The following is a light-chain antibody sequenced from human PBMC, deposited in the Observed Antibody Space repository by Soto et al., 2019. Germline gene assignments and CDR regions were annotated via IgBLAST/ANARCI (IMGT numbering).Light chain of an antibody. CDR2: DAS. CDR3: QQRSNWPPT. J-gene: IGKJ4*01. CDR1: QSVSSY. Sequence: EIVLTQSPATLSLSPGERATLSCRASQSVSSYLAWYQQKPGQAPRLLIYDASNRAAGIPGRFSGSGSVTDFTLTISSLEPDDFAVYYGQQRSNWPPTFGGGTKVEVK. V-gene: IGKV3-11*01.